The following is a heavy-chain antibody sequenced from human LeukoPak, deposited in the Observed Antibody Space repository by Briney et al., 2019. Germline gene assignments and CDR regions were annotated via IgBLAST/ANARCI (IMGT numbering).Heavy chain of an antibody. J-gene: IGHJ4*02. CDR2: INHSGST. V-gene: IGHV4-34*01. CDR1: GGSFSGYY. CDR3: ARIPRAARPLFDY. D-gene: IGHD6-6*01. Sequence: SETLSLTCAVYGGSFSGYYWSWIRQPPGKGLEWIGEINHSGSTNYNPSLKSRVTISVDTSKNQFSLKLSSVTAADTAVYYCARIPRAARPLFDYWGQGTLVTVSS.